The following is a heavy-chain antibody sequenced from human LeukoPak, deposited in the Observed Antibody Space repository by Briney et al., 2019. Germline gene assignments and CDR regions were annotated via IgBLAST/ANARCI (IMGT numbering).Heavy chain of an antibody. V-gene: IGHV3-33*01. D-gene: IGHD5-12*01. Sequence: GGSLRLSCAASGLTFTSYGMHWVRQAPGKGLEWVAVVWYDGRHKYYADSVKGRFTISRDNSKNTLYLQMDSLRAEDTAVYYCARDRRGGYDWSFDYWGQGTLVTVSS. CDR1: GLTFTSYG. CDR2: VWYDGRHK. J-gene: IGHJ4*02. CDR3: ARDRRGGYDWSFDY.